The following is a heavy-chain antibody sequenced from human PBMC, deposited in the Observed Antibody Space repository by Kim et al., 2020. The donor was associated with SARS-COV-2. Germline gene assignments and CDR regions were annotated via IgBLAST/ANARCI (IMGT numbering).Heavy chain of an antibody. D-gene: IGHD6-13*01. Sequence: SETLSLTCTVSGGSISSSSYYWGWIRQPPGKGLEWIGSIYYSGSTYYNPSLKSRVTISVDTSKNQFSLKLSSVTAADTAVYYCARRSSSWYYFDYWGQGTLVTVSS. V-gene: IGHV4-39*01. CDR1: GGSISSSSYY. CDR2: IYYSGST. CDR3: ARRSSSWYYFDY. J-gene: IGHJ4*02.